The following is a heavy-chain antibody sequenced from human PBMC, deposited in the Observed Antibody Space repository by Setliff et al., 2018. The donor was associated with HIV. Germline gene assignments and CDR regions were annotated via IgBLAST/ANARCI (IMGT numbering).Heavy chain of an antibody. J-gene: IGHJ4*02. V-gene: IGHV3-33*01. CDR2: IWYDGSNK. CDR1: GFSLSYHA. Sequence: GGSLRLSCAASGFSLSYHAMHWVRQAPGKALEWVAYIWYDGSNKYYADSVKGRFAISRDNSKNTLYLQMDSLRAEDTALYYCTSDPPASGWTLAYWGQGALVTVSS. CDR3: TSDPPASGWTLAY. D-gene: IGHD6-19*01.